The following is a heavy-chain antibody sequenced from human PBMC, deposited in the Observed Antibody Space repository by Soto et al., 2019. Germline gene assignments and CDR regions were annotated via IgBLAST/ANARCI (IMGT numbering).Heavy chain of an antibody. D-gene: IGHD3-22*01. Sequence: SETLSLTCTVSGGSISSSSYYWGWIRQPPGKGLEWIGSIYYSGSTYYNPSLKSRVTISVDTSKNQFSLKLSSVTAADTAVYYCASDSSGYKRTFDYWGQGTLVTVSS. CDR2: IYYSGST. J-gene: IGHJ4*02. CDR3: ASDSSGYKRTFDY. CDR1: GGSISSSSYY. V-gene: IGHV4-39*01.